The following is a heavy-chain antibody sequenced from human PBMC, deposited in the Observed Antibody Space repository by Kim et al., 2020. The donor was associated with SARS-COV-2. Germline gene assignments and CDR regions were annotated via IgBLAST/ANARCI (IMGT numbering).Heavy chain of an antibody. J-gene: IGHJ6*02. CDR3: TRAEGITIFGVVIATEGWYYYGMDV. CDR2: ISSSSSYI. CDR1: GFTFSSYS. V-gene: IGHV3-21*01. Sequence: GGSLRLSCAASGFTFSSYSMNWVRQAPGKGLEWVSSISSSSSYIYYADSVKGRFTISRDNAKNSLYLQMNSLRAEDTAVYYCTRAEGITIFGVVIATEGWYYYGMDVWGQGTTLTVSS. D-gene: IGHD3-3*01.